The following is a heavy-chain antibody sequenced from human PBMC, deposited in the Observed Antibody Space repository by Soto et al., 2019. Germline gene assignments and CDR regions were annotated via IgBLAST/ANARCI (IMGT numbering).Heavy chain of an antibody. CDR2: ISGSGGST. CDR3: QTDRPRSLQEGFDY. CDR1: GFTFSSYA. D-gene: IGHD4-4*01. Sequence: PGGSLRLSCAASGFTFSSYAMSWVRQTPGKGLEWVSAISGSGGSTYYADSVKGRFTISRDNSKNTLYLQMNSLRAEDTAVYYRQTDRPRSLQEGFDYWGQGTLATVSS. V-gene: IGHV3-23*01. J-gene: IGHJ4*02.